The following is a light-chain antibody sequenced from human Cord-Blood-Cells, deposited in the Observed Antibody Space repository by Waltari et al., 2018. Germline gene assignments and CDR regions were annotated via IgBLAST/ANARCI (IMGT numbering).Light chain of an antibody. V-gene: IGKV1-9*01. CDR3: QQLNSYPPIT. J-gene: IGKJ4*01. Sequence: DIQLTQSPSFLSASVGARVTITCRARQGISSYLAWYQQKPGKAPKLLIYAASTLQSGVPSGFSGSGSGTEFTLTISSLQPEDFATYYCQQLNSYPPITFGGGTKVEIK. CDR2: AAS. CDR1: QGISSY.